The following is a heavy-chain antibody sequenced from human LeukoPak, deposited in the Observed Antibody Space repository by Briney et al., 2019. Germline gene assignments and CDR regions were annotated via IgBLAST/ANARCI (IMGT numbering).Heavy chain of an antibody. CDR3: ASGLRAGDSSSLDY. CDR1: GGSFSGYY. V-gene: IGHV4-34*01. Sequence: SETLSLTCAVYGGSFSGYYWSWIRQPPGKGLEWIGEINHSGSTNYNPSLKSRVTISVDTSKNQFSLKLSSVTAADTAVYYCASGLRAGDSSSLDYWGEGSLLSVCS. J-gene: IGHJ4*02. D-gene: IGHD3-22*01. CDR2: INHSGST.